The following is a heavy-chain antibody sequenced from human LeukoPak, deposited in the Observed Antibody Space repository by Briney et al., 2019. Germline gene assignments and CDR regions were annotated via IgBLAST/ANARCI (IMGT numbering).Heavy chain of an antibody. CDR1: GGSITSSNYY. Sequence: SETLSLTCTVSGGSITSSNYYWSWIRQPPGKGLEWIGEVNHSEGTNYNPSLKSRVSISVDTSKNQFSLKLSSVTAADTAVYYCAAQIAARVYWGQGSLVTVSP. D-gene: IGHD6-6*01. CDR2: VNHSEGT. CDR3: AAQIAARVY. V-gene: IGHV4-39*07. J-gene: IGHJ4*02.